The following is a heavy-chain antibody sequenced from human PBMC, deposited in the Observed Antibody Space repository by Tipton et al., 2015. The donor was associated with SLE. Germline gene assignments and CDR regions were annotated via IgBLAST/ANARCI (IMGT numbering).Heavy chain of an antibody. Sequence: TLSLTCTVSGGSISSGYYYWSWIRQPPGKGLEWIGYIYYSGSTYYNPSLESRVTISGDTSKNQFSLKLSSVTAADTAVYYCARDRPRLRFKSGAFDIWGQGTMVTVSS. CDR3: ARDRPRLRFKSGAFDI. V-gene: IGHV4-30-4*01. D-gene: IGHD4-17*01. CDR1: GGSISSGYYY. CDR2: IYYSGST. J-gene: IGHJ3*02.